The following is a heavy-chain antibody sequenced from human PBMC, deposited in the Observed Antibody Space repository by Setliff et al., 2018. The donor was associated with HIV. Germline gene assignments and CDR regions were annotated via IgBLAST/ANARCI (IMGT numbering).Heavy chain of an antibody. V-gene: IGHV4-34*01. CDR3: ASRRRSHQDLYGGNSVFLN. CDR1: GGSFNGYY. Sequence: PSETLSLTCAVYGGSFNGYYWSWIRQPPGMGLEWIGEINQSGNTNYNPSLKSRVTISADPSKNQFSLKLSSVTAADTAVYYCASRRRSHQDLYGGNSVFLNWGQGTLVTVSS. D-gene: IGHD4-17*01. CDR2: INQSGNT. J-gene: IGHJ4*02.